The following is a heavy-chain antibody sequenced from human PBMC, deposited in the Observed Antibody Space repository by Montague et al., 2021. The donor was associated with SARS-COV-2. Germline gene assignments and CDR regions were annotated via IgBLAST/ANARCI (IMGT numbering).Heavy chain of an antibody. CDR2: IHYTGST. V-gene: IGHV4-59*02. J-gene: IGHJ5*02. CDR1: GDSVDSDC. D-gene: IGHD3/OR15-3a*01. CDR3: ARGQDWAAHFDL. Sequence: SQTLSLTCTVSGDSVDSDCWSWVRQPPGEGLEWIGHIHYTGSTEYNPSLKSRASISADASKNAFSLSLASVTAADTAVYYCARGQDWAAHFDLWGQGTLVTVSS.